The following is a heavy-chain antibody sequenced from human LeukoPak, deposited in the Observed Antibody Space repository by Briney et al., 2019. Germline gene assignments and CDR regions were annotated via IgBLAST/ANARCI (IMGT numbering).Heavy chain of an antibody. D-gene: IGHD2-2*01. V-gene: IGHV3-23*01. Sequence: GGSLRLSCAASGFTFSSYAMSWVRQAPGKGLEWVSAISGSGGSTYYADSVKGRFTISRDNSKNTLYLQMNSLRAEDTAVYYCAGATHCSSTSCYSRYYYYMDVWGKGTTVTVSS. J-gene: IGHJ6*03. CDR3: AGATHCSSTSCYSRYYYYMDV. CDR2: ISGSGGST. CDR1: GFTFSSYA.